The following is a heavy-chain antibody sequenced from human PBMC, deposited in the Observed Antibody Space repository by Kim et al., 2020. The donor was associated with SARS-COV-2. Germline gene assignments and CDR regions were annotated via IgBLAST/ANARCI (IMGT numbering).Heavy chain of an antibody. CDR3: ARVLLVVVVPTTQPWYFDL. J-gene: IGHJ2*01. D-gene: IGHD2-15*01. Sequence: GGSLRLSCAASGFTFSTHAMIWVRQAPGKRLEWVSAIGGYGGNTYYADSVKGRFTISRDNSESTLYLQMNSLRAEDTAVYYCARVLLVVVVPTTQPWYFDLWGRGTLVTVSS. CDR1: GFTFSTHA. V-gene: IGHV3-23*01. CDR2: IGGYGGNT.